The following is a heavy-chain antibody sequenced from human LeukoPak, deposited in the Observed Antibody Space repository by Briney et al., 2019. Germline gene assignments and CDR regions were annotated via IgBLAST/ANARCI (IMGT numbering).Heavy chain of an antibody. CDR3: AKTAVAGTRELDY. J-gene: IGHJ4*02. CDR2: INPNSGGT. CDR1: GYTFTGYY. V-gene: IGHV1-2*02. Sequence: ASVKVSCKASGYTFTGYYIHWVRHAPGQALEWMGWINPNSGGTSYAQKFQCRVTITRNTSITTAYMALSRLRSDDTAVYHCAKTAVAGTRELDYWGQGALVTVSS. D-gene: IGHD6-19*01.